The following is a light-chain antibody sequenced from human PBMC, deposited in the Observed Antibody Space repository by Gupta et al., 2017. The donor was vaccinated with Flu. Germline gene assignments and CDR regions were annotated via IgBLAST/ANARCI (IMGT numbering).Light chain of an antibody. CDR1: SSDIGSYNY. V-gene: IGLV2-14*01. CDR3: SSYTGSSTL. Sequence: QSALTQPASVSGSPGQSITISCTGTSSDIGSYNYVSWYQQHPGKAPKLIIFEVNNRPSRVSDRFSGSKSGKTASLTISGLQAEDEAHYYCSSYTGSSTLFGGGTKLTVL. CDR2: EVN. J-gene: IGLJ2*01.